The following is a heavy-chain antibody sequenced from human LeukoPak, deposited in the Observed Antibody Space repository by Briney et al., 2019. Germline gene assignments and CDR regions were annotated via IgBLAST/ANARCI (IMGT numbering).Heavy chain of an antibody. Sequence: GRSLRLSCAASGFTFSSYAMHWVRQAPGKGLEWMAVVSYDGSNKYYADSVKGRFTISRDNSENTLDLQMNSLRAEDTAVYYCARDRSGWYNGLFDYSGQGTLVTVSS. CDR3: ARDRSGWYNGLFDY. D-gene: IGHD6-19*01. J-gene: IGHJ4*02. CDR2: VSYDGSNK. V-gene: IGHV3-30-3*01. CDR1: GFTFSSYA.